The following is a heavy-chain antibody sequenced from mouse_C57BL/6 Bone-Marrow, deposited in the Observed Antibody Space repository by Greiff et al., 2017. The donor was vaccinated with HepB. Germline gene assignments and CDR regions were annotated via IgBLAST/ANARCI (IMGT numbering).Heavy chain of an antibody. D-gene: IGHD4-1*01. CDR2: INYDGSST. CDR1: GFTFSDYY. V-gene: IGHV5-16*01. Sequence: EVMLVESEGGLVQPGSSMKLSCTASGFTFSDYYMAWVRQVPEKGLEWVANINYDGSSTYYLDSLKSRFIISRDNAKNILYLQMSSLKSEDTATYYCARDRLTGLDYWGQGTTLTVSS. CDR3: ARDRLTGLDY. J-gene: IGHJ2*01.